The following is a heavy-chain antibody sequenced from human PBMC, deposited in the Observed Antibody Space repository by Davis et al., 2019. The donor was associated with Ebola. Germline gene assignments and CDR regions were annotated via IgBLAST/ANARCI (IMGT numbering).Heavy chain of an antibody. Sequence: PGGSLRLSCTASGFTLSSYIMHWVRQTPGKGLLEWVAVTSYDGSEKYYSNSVKGRFTISRDNAKNSLYLQMNSLRAEDTAVYYCARAFSYYYGMDVWGQGTTVTVSS. J-gene: IGHJ6*02. V-gene: IGHV3-30-3*01. D-gene: IGHD3-16*01. CDR1: GFTLSSYI. CDR3: ARAFSYYYGMDV. CDR2: TSYDGSEK.